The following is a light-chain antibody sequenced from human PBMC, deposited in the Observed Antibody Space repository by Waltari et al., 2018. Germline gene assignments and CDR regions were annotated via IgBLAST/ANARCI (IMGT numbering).Light chain of an antibody. Sequence: EIVLTQFPDTLSLSPGETATLSCWASQSVGGYLAWYQTKPGQAPRVLIYDASTRDTGIPARFSGSGSGTDFTLTISSLEPEDFAVYYCQQRALWPPAFGQGTKVEVK. CDR3: QQRALWPPA. V-gene: IGKV3-11*01. CDR1: QSVGGY. J-gene: IGKJ1*01. CDR2: DAS.